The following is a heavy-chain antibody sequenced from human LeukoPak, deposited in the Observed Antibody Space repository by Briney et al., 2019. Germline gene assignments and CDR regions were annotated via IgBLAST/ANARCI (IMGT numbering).Heavy chain of an antibody. J-gene: IGHJ6*02. CDR3: ARDKSFNYYYGMDV. CDR2: ISSSSSTI. Sequence: GGSLRLSCAASGFTFSSYSMNWVRQAPGKGLEWVSYISSSSSTIYYADSVKGRFTISRDNAKNSLSLQMNSLRAEDTAVYYCARDKSFNYYYGMDVWGQGTTVTVSS. CDR1: GFTFSSYS. V-gene: IGHV3-48*01.